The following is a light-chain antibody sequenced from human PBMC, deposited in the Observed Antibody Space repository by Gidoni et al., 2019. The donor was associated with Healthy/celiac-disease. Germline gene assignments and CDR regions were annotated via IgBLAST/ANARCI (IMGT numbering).Light chain of an antibody. J-gene: IGKJ1*01. V-gene: IGKV2-28*01. CDR3: MQALQTSWT. Sequence: DIVMTQSPLYLPVTPGEPASISCMPSQSLLHSNGYNYLDWYLQKPGQSPQLLIYLGSNRASGVPDRFSGSGSGTDFTLKISRVEAEDVGVYYCMQALQTSWTFGQGTKVEIK. CDR2: LGS. CDR1: QSLLHSNGYNY.